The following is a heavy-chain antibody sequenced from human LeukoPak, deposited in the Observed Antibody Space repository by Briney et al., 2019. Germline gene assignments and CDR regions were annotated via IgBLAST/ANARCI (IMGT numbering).Heavy chain of an antibody. V-gene: IGHV4-34*01. CDR1: GGTFSGYY. D-gene: IGHD3-22*01. CDR3: ARHGTYYYDSSGHRGLDY. Sequence: SETLSLTCAVYGGTFSGYYWSWIRQPPGKGLEWIGEINHSGSTNYNPSLKSRVTISVDTSKNQFSLKLSSVTAADTAVYYCARHGTYYYDSSGHRGLDYWGQGTLVTVSS. CDR2: INHSGST. J-gene: IGHJ4*02.